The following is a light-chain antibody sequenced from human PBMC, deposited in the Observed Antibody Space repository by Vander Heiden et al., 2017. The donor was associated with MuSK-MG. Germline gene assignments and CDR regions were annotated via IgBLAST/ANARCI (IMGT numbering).Light chain of an antibody. Sequence: RVTITCRASHDISSSLAWYQLKPGKAPKLLIYSASDLETGVPSRFSGSGSGTDFTLTISSLQPEDFATYYCQQANSFPLTFGGGTKVEI. CDR1: HDISSS. CDR3: QQANSFPLT. J-gene: IGKJ4*01. V-gene: IGKV1D-12*01. CDR2: SAS.